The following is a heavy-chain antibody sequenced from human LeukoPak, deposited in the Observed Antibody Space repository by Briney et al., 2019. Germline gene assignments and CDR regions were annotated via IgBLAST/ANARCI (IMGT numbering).Heavy chain of an antibody. Sequence: ASVKVSCKASGYTFTSYYMHWVRQAPGQGLEWMGWINPNSGGTNYAQKFQGRVTMTRDTSISTAYMELSRLRSDDTAVYYCARGEAMVRGVIIRLFDYWGQGTLVTVSS. CDR3: ARGEAMVRGVIIRLFDY. CDR2: INPNSGGT. V-gene: IGHV1-2*02. CDR1: GYTFTSYY. J-gene: IGHJ4*02. D-gene: IGHD3-10*01.